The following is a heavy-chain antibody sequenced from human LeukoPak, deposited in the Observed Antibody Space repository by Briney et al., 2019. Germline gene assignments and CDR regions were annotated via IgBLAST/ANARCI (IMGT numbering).Heavy chain of an antibody. Sequence: SETLSLTCTVSGGSISSYYWSWIRQPPGKGLEWIGYISYSGSTNYNPSLKSRVTISVDTSKNQFSLKLSSVTAADTAVYYCARVTLFGVVIIGAFDIWGQGTMVTVSS. CDR2: ISYSGST. CDR3: ARVTLFGVVIIGAFDI. V-gene: IGHV4-59*08. D-gene: IGHD3-3*01. CDR1: GGSISSYY. J-gene: IGHJ3*02.